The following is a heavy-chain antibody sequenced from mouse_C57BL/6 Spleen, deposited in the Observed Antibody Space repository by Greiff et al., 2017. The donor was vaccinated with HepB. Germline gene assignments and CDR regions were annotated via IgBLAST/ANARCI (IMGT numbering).Heavy chain of an antibody. D-gene: IGHD2-4*01. J-gene: IGHJ1*03. CDR2: INPGSGGT. V-gene: IGHV1-54*01. CDR1: GYAFTNYL. CDR3: ARSGVCYDYDGNFDV. Sequence: VQLQQSGAELVRPGTSVKVSCKASGYAFTNYLIEWVKQRPGQGLEWIGVINPGSGGTNYNEKFKGKATLTADKSSSTAYMQLSSLTSEDSAVYFCARSGVCYDYDGNFDVWGTGTTVTVSS.